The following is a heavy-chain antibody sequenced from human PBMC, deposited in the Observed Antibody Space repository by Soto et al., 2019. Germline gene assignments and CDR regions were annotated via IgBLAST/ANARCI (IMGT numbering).Heavy chain of an antibody. V-gene: IGHV4-31*03. J-gene: IGHJ3*02. Sequence: QVQLQESGPGLVKPSQTLSLTCTVSGGSISSGGYYWSWIRQHPGKGLEWIGYIYYSGSTYYNPSLKSRVTLSVDTSKNQFSLKLSSVTAADRAVYYCARARGRGERAFDIWGQGTMVTVSS. CDR2: IYYSGST. D-gene: IGHD3-10*01. CDR3: ARARGRGERAFDI. CDR1: GGSISSGGYY.